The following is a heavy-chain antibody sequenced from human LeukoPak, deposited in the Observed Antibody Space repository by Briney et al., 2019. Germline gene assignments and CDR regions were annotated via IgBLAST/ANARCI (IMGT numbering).Heavy chain of an antibody. CDR3: ARDPDYYYDSSGYSNY. Sequence: GASVKVSCKASGYTFTTYNINWVRQAPGQGLEWMGWISAYNGNTNYAQKLQGRVTMTTDTSTSTAYMELRSLRSDDTAVYYCARDPDYYYDSSGYSNYWGQGTLVTVSS. V-gene: IGHV1-18*01. D-gene: IGHD3-22*01. CDR2: ISAYNGNT. CDR1: GYTFTTYN. J-gene: IGHJ4*02.